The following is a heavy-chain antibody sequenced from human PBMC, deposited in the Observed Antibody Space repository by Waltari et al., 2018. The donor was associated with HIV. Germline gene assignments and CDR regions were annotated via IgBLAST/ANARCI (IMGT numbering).Heavy chain of an antibody. CDR1: GFTLGDYA. V-gene: IGHV3-49*04. D-gene: IGHD3-10*01. Sequence: ELQLVESGGGLGQPGRSLRLSCTASGFTLGDYAMSWVRQAPGKGLEWVGFFRSKAYGGTTEYAASVKGRFTISRDDSKSIAYLQMNSLKTEDTAVYYCTRDSIYYYGSGSYFQHWGQGTLVTVSS. CDR3: TRDSIYYYGSGSYFQH. CDR2: FRSKAYGGTT. J-gene: IGHJ1*01.